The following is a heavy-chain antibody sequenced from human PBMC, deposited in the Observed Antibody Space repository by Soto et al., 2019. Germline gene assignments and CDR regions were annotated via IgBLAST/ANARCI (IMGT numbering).Heavy chain of an antibody. J-gene: IGHJ6*03. CDR2: ISGSGGST. V-gene: IGHV3-23*01. CDR1: GFTFSSYA. D-gene: IGHD3-3*01. Sequence: HPGGSLRLSCAASGFTFSSYAMSWVRQAPGRGLEWVSAISGSGGSTYYADSVKGRFTISRDNSKNTLYLQMNSLRAEDTAVYYCAISRQPTFFWSGYWHMDVWGKGTTVTVSS. CDR3: AISRQPTFFWSGYWHMDV.